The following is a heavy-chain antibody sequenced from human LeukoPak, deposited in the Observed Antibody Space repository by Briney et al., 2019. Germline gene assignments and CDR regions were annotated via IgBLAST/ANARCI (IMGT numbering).Heavy chain of an antibody. V-gene: IGHV3-23*01. Sequence: GGSLRLSCAASGFTFSDYAMNWVRQAPGKGLEWVSTISGSGGNTCYAGSVKGRFTISRDNSKNTLYLQMNSLRAEDTAVYYCARVSGDYWGQGTLVTVSS. CDR3: ARVSGDY. CDR2: ISGSGGNT. CDR1: GFTFSDYA. J-gene: IGHJ4*02.